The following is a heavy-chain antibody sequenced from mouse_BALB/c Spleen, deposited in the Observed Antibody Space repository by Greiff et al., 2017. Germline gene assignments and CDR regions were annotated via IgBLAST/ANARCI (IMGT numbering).Heavy chain of an antibody. Sequence: VQLKQSGAELVKPGASVKLSCTASGFNIKDTYMHWVKQRPEQGLEWIGRIDPANGNTKYDPKFQGKATITADTSSNTAYLQLSSLTSEDTAVYYCASGGNYGYYAMDYWGQGTSVTVSS. V-gene: IGHV14-3*02. CDR2: IDPANGNT. J-gene: IGHJ4*01. CDR1: GFNIKDTY. D-gene: IGHD2-1*01. CDR3: ASGGNYGYYAMDY.